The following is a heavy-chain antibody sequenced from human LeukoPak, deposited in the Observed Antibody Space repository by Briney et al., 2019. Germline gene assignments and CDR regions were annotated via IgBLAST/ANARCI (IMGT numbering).Heavy chain of an antibody. CDR1: GFSLRTSGVG. J-gene: IGHJ4*02. D-gene: IGHD1-1*01. CDR3: AHGTTSSPVDY. Sequence: KESGPTLVKTTQTLTLTCTFSGFSLRTSGVGVGWIRQPPGQALEWLALIYWDDDKRYSPSLKSRLTITKDTSKNLVVLTMTNMDPVDTATYYCAHGTTSSPVDYWGQGTLVTVSS. CDR2: IYWDDDK. V-gene: IGHV2-5*02.